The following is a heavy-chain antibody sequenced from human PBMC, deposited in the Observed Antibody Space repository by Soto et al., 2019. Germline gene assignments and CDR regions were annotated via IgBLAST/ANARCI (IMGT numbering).Heavy chain of an antibody. D-gene: IGHD1-7*01. CDR3: TRDRSGTMLF. V-gene: IGHV3-7*01. Sequence: EVQLVESGGGLVQPGGSLRLSCTASGFTFSNYWMSWVRQAQGEGLEWVANMNQDGSERYYVDSVKGRFTISRDNSKNSLYLQVSSLRAEDTAIYYCTRDRSGTMLFWGQGTLVTVSS. J-gene: IGHJ4*02. CDR1: GFTFSNYW. CDR2: MNQDGSER.